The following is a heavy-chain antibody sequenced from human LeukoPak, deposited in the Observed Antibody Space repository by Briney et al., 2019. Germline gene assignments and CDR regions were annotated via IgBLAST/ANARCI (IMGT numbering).Heavy chain of an antibody. CDR2: IYYSGIT. V-gene: IGHV4-59*01. D-gene: IGHD6-13*01. Sequence: SETLSLTCSVSAGSISSYYWSWIRQPPGKGLEWIGYIYYSGITNYNPSLKSRVTISIDTSKNHFSLQLSSVTAADTAVYYCASSHLYSSSWYLSGRFDFWGQGTLVTVSS. CDR3: ASSHLYSSSWYLSGRFDF. J-gene: IGHJ4*02. CDR1: AGSISSYY.